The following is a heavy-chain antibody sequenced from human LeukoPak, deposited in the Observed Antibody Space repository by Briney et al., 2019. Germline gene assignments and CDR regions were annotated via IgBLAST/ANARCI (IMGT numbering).Heavy chain of an antibody. Sequence: SGGSLRLSCAASGFTFSSFAMSWVRQTPGKGLDWVSTISDSGGGTYYADSVKGRFTISRDNSKNTLYLQMNSLRAEDTAVYYCASLEPSRDIPNSQRGDYWGQGTLVTVSS. CDR2: ISDSGGGT. D-gene: IGHD2-15*01. CDR3: ASLEPSRDIPNSQRGDY. J-gene: IGHJ4*02. V-gene: IGHV3-23*01. CDR1: GFTFSSFA.